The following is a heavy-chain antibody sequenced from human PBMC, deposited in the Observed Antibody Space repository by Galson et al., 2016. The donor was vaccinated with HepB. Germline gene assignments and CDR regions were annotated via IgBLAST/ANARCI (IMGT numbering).Heavy chain of an antibody. V-gene: IGHV3-11*06. CDR1: GLTFSDFY. Sequence: SLRLSCAASGLTFSDFYMSWIRQAPGKGLEWVSYISSSSSHTNYADSVKGRFTIARDHANNSLYLQMNSLRVEDTAVYYCARFDYGSGWREGWFDPWGQGTLVTVSS. CDR2: ISSSSSHT. CDR3: ARFDYGSGWREGWFDP. D-gene: IGHD6-19*01. J-gene: IGHJ5*02.